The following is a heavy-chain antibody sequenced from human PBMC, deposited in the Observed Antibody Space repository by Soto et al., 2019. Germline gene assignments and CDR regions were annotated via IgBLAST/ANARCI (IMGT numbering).Heavy chain of an antibody. CDR2: INPNSGGT. Sequence: QVQLMQSGAEVKRPGASVMVSCKASGYTFTGYYIHWVRQAPGQGLEWLGWINPNSGGTKFAQKFQGRVTMARDTSISTAYMELSGLTSDDTAVYHCARAGMAAARSGEYAMDVWGQGTTVTVSS. CDR3: ARAGMAAARSGEYAMDV. D-gene: IGHD6-25*01. V-gene: IGHV1-2*02. J-gene: IGHJ6*02. CDR1: GYTFTGYY.